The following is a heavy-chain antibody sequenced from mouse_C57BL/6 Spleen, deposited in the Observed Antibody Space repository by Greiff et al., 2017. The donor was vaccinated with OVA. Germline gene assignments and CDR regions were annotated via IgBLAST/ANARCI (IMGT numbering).Heavy chain of an antibody. CDR2: IYPGSGST. Sequence: QVQLQQPGAELVKPGASVKMSCKASGYTFTSYWITWVKQRPGQGLEWIGDIYPGSGSTNYNEKFKSKATLTVDTSSSTAYMQLSSLTSEDSAVYYCARTRYYGSSYDNVDYWGQGTTLTVSS. CDR1: GYTFTSYW. J-gene: IGHJ2*01. CDR3: ARTRYYGSSYDNVDY. D-gene: IGHD1-1*01. V-gene: IGHV1-55*01.